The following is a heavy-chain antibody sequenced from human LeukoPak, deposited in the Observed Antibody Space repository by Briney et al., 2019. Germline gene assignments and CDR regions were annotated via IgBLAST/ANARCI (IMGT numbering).Heavy chain of an antibody. V-gene: IGHV3-23*01. CDR3: AKSQSGWYSFDY. CDR2: ISGSGGST. CDR1: GFTLSNYV. J-gene: IGHJ4*02. D-gene: IGHD6-19*01. Sequence: PGGSLRLSCAASGFTLSNYVVNWVRQAPGKGLEWVSAISGSGGSTKYADSVKGRFTISGDNSKNTLYLQMNSLGAEDTAVYYCAKSQSGWYSFDYWGQGTLVTVSS.